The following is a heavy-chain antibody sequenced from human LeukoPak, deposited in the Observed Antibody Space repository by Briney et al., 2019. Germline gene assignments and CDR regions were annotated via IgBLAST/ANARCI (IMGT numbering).Heavy chain of an antibody. D-gene: IGHD3-10*01. CDR1: GYTFTGYY. J-gene: IGHJ4*02. Sequence: ASVKVSCKASGYTFTGYYMHWVRQAPGQGLEWMGRINPNSGGTNYAQKFQGRVTMTRDTSISTAYMELSRLRSDDTAVYYCERGGSLYRFGEYPYYFDYWGQGTLVTVSS. CDR2: INPNSGGT. CDR3: ERGGSLYRFGEYPYYFDY. V-gene: IGHV1-2*06.